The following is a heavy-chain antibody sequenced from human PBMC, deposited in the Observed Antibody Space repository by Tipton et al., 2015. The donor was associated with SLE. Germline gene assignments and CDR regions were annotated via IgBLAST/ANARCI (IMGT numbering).Heavy chain of an antibody. CDR3: ARHTDFIVLMDWYFDL. Sequence: TLSLTCTVSGGSISSYYWSWIRQPPGKGLEWIGYIYYSGSTNYNPSLKSLVTISVDTSKNQFSLKLSSVTAADTAVYYCARHTDFIVLMDWYFDLWGRGTLVTVSS. CDR1: GGSISSYY. D-gene: IGHD2-8*01. V-gene: IGHV4-59*01. J-gene: IGHJ2*01. CDR2: IYYSGST.